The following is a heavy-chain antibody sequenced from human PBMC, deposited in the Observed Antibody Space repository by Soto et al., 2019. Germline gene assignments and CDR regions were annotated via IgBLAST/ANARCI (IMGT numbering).Heavy chain of an antibody. CDR1: GGSISSGGYY. Sequence: QVQLQESGPGLVKPSQTLSLTCTVSGGSISSGGYYWSWIRQHPGKGLECIGYMYYSGSTYYNPSINSPVTISVDTSKNQFSLKLRSVTAAYTAVYYCAIGSTRLGMDVWGQGTTVTVSS. J-gene: IGHJ6*02. CDR2: MYYSGST. D-gene: IGHD2-15*01. CDR3: AIGSTRLGMDV. V-gene: IGHV4-31*01.